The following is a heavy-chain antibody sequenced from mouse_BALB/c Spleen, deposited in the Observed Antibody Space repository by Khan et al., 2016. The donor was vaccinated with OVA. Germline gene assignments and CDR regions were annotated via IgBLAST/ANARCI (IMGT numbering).Heavy chain of an antibody. V-gene: IGHV1S56*01. CDR2: IYPGDDST. D-gene: IGHD2-4*01. J-gene: IGHJ4*01. CDR3: AREGLRGVGLDY. Sequence: QVQLKQSGPELVKPGSLVKISCKASGYTFTAYDINWVMQRPGQGLEWIGWIYPGDDSTKYNENFKGKATLTADKSSNTVYMQLNRLTSEKSAVYFCAREGLRGVGLDYWGQGTSVSVSS. CDR1: GYTFTAYD.